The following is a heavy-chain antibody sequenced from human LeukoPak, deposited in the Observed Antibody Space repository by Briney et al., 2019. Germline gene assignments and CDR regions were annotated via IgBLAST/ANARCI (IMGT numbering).Heavy chain of an antibody. V-gene: IGHV4-31*03. D-gene: IGHD3-10*01. CDR2: IYYSGST. J-gene: IGHJ5*02. Sequence: SETLSLTCTVSGGSISSGGYYWSWIRQHPGKGLEWIGYIYYSGSTYYNPSLKSRVTISVDTSKNQFSLKLSSVTAADTAVYYCARDHAASYYGWLDPWGQGTLVTVSS. CDR3: ARDHAASYYGWLDP. CDR1: GGSISSGGYY.